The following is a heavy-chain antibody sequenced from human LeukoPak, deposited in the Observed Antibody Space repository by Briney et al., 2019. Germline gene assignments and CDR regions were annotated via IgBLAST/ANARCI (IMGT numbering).Heavy chain of an antibody. D-gene: IGHD3-9*01. V-gene: IGHV1-2*02. Sequence: ASVKVSCKTSGYTFTSYAINWVRQAPGQGLEWMGWINPNSGGTNYAQKFQGRVTMTRDTSISTAYMELSRLRSDDTAVYYCARAGDHDILTGCYTGSWFDPWGQGTLVTVSS. CDR1: GYTFTSYA. J-gene: IGHJ5*02. CDR2: INPNSGGT. CDR3: ARAGDHDILTGCYTGSWFDP.